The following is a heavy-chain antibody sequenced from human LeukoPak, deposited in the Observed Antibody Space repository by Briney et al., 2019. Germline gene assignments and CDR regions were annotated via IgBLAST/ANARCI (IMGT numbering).Heavy chain of an antibody. J-gene: IGHJ3*02. CDR1: GFTFSSYG. V-gene: IGHV3-48*01. D-gene: IGHD3-10*01. Sequence: GGSLRLSCAASGFTFSSYGMHWVRQALGKGLEWVSYISSSSSTIYYADSVKGRFTISRDNAKNSLYLQMNSLRAEDTAVYYCARGLGSGRHAFDIWGQGTMVTVSS. CDR3: ARGLGSGRHAFDI. CDR2: ISSSSSTI.